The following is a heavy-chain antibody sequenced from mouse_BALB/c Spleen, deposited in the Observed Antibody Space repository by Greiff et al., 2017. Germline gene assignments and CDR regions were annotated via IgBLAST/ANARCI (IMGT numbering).Heavy chain of an antibody. V-gene: IGHV5-17*02. CDR2: ISSGSSTI. CDR1: GFTFSSFG. CDR3: ARDGAWFAY. Sequence: KLVESGGGLVQPGGSRKLSCAASGFTFSSFGMHWVRQAPEKGLEWVAYISSGSSTIYYADTVKGRFTISRDNPKNTLFLQMTSLRSEDTAMYYCARDGAWFAYWGQGTLVTVSA. D-gene: IGHD1-1*01. J-gene: IGHJ3*01.